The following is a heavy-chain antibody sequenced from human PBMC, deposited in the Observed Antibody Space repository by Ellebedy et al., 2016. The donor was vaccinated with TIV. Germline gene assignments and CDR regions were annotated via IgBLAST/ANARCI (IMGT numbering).Heavy chain of an antibody. CDR3: ARGCSSTSCSGDYYYGMTV. J-gene: IGHJ6*02. V-gene: IGHV1-2*02. D-gene: IGHD2-2*01. Sequence: ASVKVSCKASGYTFTGYYMHWVRQVPGQGLEWMGWINPNRGGTNYAQKFQGRVTMTRDTSITTAYMELSRLRSDDTAVYYCARGCSSTSCSGDYYYGMTVWGQGTTFTVSS. CDR1: GYTFTGYY. CDR2: INPNRGGT.